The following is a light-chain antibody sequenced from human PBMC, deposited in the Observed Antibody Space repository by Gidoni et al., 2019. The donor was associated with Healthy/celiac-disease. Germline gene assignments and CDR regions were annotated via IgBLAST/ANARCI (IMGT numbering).Light chain of an antibody. CDR2: KAS. J-gene: IGKJ5*01. V-gene: IGKV1-5*03. Sequence: DIQMTQSHSTLSASVGDRVTITCRASQSVSTWLAWYQQKPGKAPNLLIYKASNLQSGVPSRFSGSGSGTEFTLTISSLQPDDFATYYCQQYNNYSPITFGQGTRLEIK. CDR3: QQYNNYSPIT. CDR1: QSVSTW.